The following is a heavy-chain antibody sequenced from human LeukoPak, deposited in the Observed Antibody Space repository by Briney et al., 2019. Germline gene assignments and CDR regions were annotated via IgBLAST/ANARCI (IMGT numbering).Heavy chain of an antibody. CDR3: ATGEVATPFDY. Sequence: GASVKVSCKASGGSFSNYALNWVRQAPGQGLEWMGRTIPILGIAHYAQKFQGRVTITADKSTRTAYMELSSLRSEDTAVYYCATGEVATPFDYWGQGTLVTVSS. CDR1: GGSFSNYA. J-gene: IGHJ4*02. V-gene: IGHV1-69*04. CDR2: TIPILGIA. D-gene: IGHD5-12*01.